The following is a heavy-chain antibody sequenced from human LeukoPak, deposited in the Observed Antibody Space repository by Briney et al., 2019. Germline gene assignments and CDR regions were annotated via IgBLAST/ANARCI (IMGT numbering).Heavy chain of an antibody. J-gene: IGHJ5*01. CDR1: GGSFNTSG. D-gene: IGHD4-23*01. CDR3: ARDGGPDNYWCAP. CDR2: INHSGRT. V-gene: IGHV4-34*01. Sequence: SETLSLTCTVYGGSFNTSGWIWIRQPPGKGLEWIGEINHSGRTNYNPSLKSRVTISLDTSKNQFSLNLRSVTAADTAVYYCARDGGPDNYWCAPWAQGTLVTVSS.